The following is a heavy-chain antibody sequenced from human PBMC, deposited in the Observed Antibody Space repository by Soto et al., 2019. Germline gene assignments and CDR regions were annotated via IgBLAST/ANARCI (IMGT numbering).Heavy chain of an antibody. J-gene: IGHJ5*02. D-gene: IGHD1-1*01. V-gene: IGHV4-59*01. Sequence: QVQLQESGPGLVKPSETLSLTCTVSGGSIRSYYWSWIRQPPGKGLEWIGYSYYSGSTNYNPAPKSRLTISVETSKSQFSLKLSSVTAADTAMYYCAREAGVQYPFDPWGQGTLVTVSS. CDR1: GGSIRSYY. CDR3: AREAGVQYPFDP. CDR2: SYYSGST.